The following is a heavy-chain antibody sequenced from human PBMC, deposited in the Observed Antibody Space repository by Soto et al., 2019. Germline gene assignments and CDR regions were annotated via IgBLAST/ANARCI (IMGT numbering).Heavy chain of an antibody. V-gene: IGHV3-23*01. CDR2: IRGSGDRT. CDR1: GFTFSSYA. CDR3: AKQEGPGTPYYYAMDV. Sequence: GGSLRLSCAASGFTFSSYAMSWVLQAPGKGLEWVSVIRGSGDRTYYADSVKGRFTISRDNSKNTLYMQMNTLRAEDTAVYYCAKQEGPGTPYYYAMDVWGQGTTVTVSS. D-gene: IGHD1-1*01. J-gene: IGHJ6*02.